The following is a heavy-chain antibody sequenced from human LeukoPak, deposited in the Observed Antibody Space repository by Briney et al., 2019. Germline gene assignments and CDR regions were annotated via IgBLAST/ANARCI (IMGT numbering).Heavy chain of an antibody. CDR2: MKEDGSEI. CDR1: GFRFNVQT. V-gene: IGHV3-7*03. Sequence: PGGSLRLSCVASGFRFNVQTMSWIRQAPGKGLDWVASMKEDGSEIRYVDSVKGRFTISRDNSKNSLYLQMNSLRAEDTAVYYCAKDLVATITRFDYWGQGTLVTVSS. CDR3: AKDLVATITRFDY. D-gene: IGHD5-12*01. J-gene: IGHJ4*02.